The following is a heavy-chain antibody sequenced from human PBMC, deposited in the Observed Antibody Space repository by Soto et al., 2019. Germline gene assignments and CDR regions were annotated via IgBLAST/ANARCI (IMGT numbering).Heavy chain of an antibody. Sequence: GGSLILSCAASGFTVSSNYMSWVRQAPGKGLEWVSVIYSGGSTYYADSVKGRFTISRDNSKNTLYLQMNSLRAEDTAVYYCARGLGYCSGGRCRYYYYYLDVWGKGATVTVSS. CDR3: ARGLGYCSGGRCRYYYYYLDV. J-gene: IGHJ6*03. CDR2: IYSGGST. D-gene: IGHD2-15*01. V-gene: IGHV3-66*01. CDR1: GFTVSSNY.